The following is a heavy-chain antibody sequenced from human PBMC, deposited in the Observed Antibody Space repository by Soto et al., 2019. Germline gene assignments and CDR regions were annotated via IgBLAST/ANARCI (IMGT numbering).Heavy chain of an antibody. CDR1: GFTFSSYA. D-gene: IGHD3-16*01. V-gene: IGHV3-30-3*01. Sequence: QVQLVESGGGVVQPGRSLRLSCAASGFTFSSYAMHWVRQAPGKGLEWVAVISYDGSNKYYADSVKGRFTISRDNSKNTLYLQMSSLRAEDTAVYYCARSGGGYGMDVWGQGTTVTVSS. CDR3: ARSGGGYGMDV. CDR2: ISYDGSNK. J-gene: IGHJ6*02.